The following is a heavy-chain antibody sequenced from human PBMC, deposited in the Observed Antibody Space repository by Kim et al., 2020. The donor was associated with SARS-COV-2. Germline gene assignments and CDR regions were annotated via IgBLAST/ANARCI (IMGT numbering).Heavy chain of an antibody. D-gene: IGHD3-22*01. V-gene: IGHV1-18*01. J-gene: IGHJ3*02. CDR3: ARSSGYYLGGGNDI. Sequence: AQKLQGRVTMTTDTSTSTAYMELRSLRSDDTAVYYCARSSGYYLGGGNDIWGQGTMVTVSS.